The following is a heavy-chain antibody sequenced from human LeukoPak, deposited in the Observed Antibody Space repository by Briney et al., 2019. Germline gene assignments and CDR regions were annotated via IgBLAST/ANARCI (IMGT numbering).Heavy chain of an antibody. CDR3: ARVIGSGWPHDAFDI. D-gene: IGHD6-19*01. Sequence: PGGSLRLSCAASGFTFSYYEMNWVRQSPGKGLEWFSYTSRSGTTIYYADSVKGRFTISRDNAKNSLYLQMNSLRAEDTAVYYCARVIGSGWPHDAFDIWGQGTMVTVSS. CDR2: TSRSGTTI. CDR1: GFTFSYYE. J-gene: IGHJ3*02. V-gene: IGHV3-48*03.